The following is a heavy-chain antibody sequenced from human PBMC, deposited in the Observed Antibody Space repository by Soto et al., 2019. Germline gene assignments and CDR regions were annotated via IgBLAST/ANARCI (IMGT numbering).Heavy chain of an antibody. D-gene: IGHD2-15*01. CDR1: GASISSSY. J-gene: IGHJ4*02. Sequence: SETLSLTCTVSGASISSSYWSWIRQSPERGLEWIAYVYHTGATNYNPSLRSRVTISLDTSKGQFSLNLTSLTTADTAVYFCASGGNRYRNLESGVRGLDYWGQGSLVTVSP. V-gene: IGHV4-59*01. CDR2: VYHTGAT. CDR3: ASGGNRYRNLESGVRGLDY.